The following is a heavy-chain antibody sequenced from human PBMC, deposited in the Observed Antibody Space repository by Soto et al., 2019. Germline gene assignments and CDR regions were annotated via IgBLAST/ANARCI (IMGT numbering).Heavy chain of an antibody. J-gene: IGHJ4*02. CDR2: SRDKAQGYST. Sequence: PGGSLRLSCAGSGFTLSDHYIDWVRQAPGKGLEWVGRSRDKAQGYSTAYAASVKGRFTTSRDESKNSVYLQMDSLRAEDTAVYYCAKESSSGTTLDYWGQGTPVTVSS. CDR1: GFTLSDHY. CDR3: AKESSSGTTLDY. V-gene: IGHV3-72*01. D-gene: IGHD6-25*01.